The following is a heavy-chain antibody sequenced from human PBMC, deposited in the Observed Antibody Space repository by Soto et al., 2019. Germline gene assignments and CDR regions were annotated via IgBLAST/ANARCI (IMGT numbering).Heavy chain of an antibody. CDR2: IYYSGST. CDR3: ARRYGYAFDI. J-gene: IGHJ3*02. CDR1: RGSISTYY. Sequence: ETLSLTCTVSRGSISTYYWSSIRQPPGNGLEWIGYIYYSGSTNYNPSLNSRVTISVDTSKNQFSLKLSSVTAADTAVYYCARRYGYAFDIWGQGTMVTVSS. V-gene: IGHV4-59*01. D-gene: IGHD3-10*01.